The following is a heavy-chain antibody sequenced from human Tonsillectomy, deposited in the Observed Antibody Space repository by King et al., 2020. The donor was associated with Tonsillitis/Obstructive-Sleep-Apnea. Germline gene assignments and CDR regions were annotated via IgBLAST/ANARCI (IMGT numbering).Heavy chain of an antibody. CDR2: ISSGGII. J-gene: IGHJ6*04. D-gene: IGHD5-24*01. CDR3: ARPRDVYILGRGMEA. Sequence: VQLVESGGGLVQPGGSLRLSCVASGFIFSAYEMNWVRQAPGKGLEWVSYISSGGIIYYADSVKGRFTVSRDNTKNSMYLQMNRLRVEDTAVYSCARPRDVYILGRGMEAWGGGAPGSVSS. V-gene: IGHV3-48*03. CDR1: GFIFSAYE.